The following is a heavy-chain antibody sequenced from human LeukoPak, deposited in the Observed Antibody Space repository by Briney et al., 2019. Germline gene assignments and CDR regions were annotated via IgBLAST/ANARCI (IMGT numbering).Heavy chain of an antibody. CDR2: ISASGGNS. Sequence: PGGSLRLSCEASGFTFSDSAMSWVRQASGGGLEWFSLISASGGNSYYADSVKGRFTVSRDSSKNTLHLQMNSLRAEDTAVYYCARDIELSCWGQGTLVTVSS. CDR3: ARDIELSC. J-gene: IGHJ4*02. CDR1: GFTFSDSA. D-gene: IGHD1-26*01. V-gene: IGHV3-23*01.